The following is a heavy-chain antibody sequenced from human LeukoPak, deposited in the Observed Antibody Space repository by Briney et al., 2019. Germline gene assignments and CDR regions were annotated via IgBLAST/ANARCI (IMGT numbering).Heavy chain of an antibody. CDR2: IYYSGST. V-gene: IGHV4-61*01. J-gene: IGHJ5*02. CDR1: GGSVSSGSYY. Sequence: SETLSLTCTVSGGSVSSGSYYWSWIRQPPGKGLEWIGYIYYSGSTNYNPSLKSRVTISVDTSKNQFSLKLSSVTAADTAVYYCARDRGEHDYGDYGHWFDPWGQGTLVTVSS. CDR3: ARDRGEHDYGDYGHWFDP. D-gene: IGHD4-17*01.